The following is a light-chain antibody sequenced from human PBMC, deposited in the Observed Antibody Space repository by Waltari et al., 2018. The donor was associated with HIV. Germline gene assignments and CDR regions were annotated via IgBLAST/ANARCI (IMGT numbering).Light chain of an antibody. CDR1: SSNIGSNY. Sequence: QSVLTQPPSASGTPRQRVTISCSGSSSNIGSNYVYWYRQLPGTAPKLLIYRSNQRPSGVPDRFSGSKSGTSASLAISGLRSENEADYYCAAWDASLSVWVFGGGTKLTVL. CDR3: AAWDASLSVWV. CDR2: RSN. J-gene: IGLJ3*02. V-gene: IGLV1-47*01.